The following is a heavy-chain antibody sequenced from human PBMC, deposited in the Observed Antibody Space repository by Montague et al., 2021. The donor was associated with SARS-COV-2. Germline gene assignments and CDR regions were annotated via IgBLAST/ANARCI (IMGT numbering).Heavy chain of an antibody. D-gene: IGHD6-19*01. CDR3: ARTGYSSGWHPFDY. Sequence: SETLSLTCVVSGGSISSINWWSWVRQPPGKGLEWIGEIYHSGSTNYNPSLKSRVVISVDKSKNQFSLKLSSATAADTAVYYCARTGYSSGWHPFDYWGQGTLVTVSS. CDR1: GGSISSINW. CDR2: IYHSGST. V-gene: IGHV4-4*02. J-gene: IGHJ4*02.